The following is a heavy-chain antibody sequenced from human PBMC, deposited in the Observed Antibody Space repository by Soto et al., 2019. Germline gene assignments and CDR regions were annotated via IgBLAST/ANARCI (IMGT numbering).Heavy chain of an antibody. CDR3: AAVDSSGYYHDY. D-gene: IGHD3-22*01. V-gene: IGHV1-58*01. Sequence: GASVKVSCKASGFTFTSSAVQWVRQARGQRLEWIGWIVVGSGNTNYAQKFQERVTITRDMSTSTAYMELSSLRSEDTAVYYCAAVDSSGYYHDYWGQGTLVTVSS. J-gene: IGHJ4*02. CDR1: GFTFTSSA. CDR2: IVVGSGNT.